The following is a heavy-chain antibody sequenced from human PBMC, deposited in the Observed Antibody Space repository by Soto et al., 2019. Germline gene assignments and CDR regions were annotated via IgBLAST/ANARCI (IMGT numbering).Heavy chain of an antibody. CDR2: ISGSNNYI. D-gene: IGHD5-18*01. J-gene: IGHJ3*02. CDR3: VRAPNYIYVSDAFYM. V-gene: IGHV3-21*01. CDR1: GFTFNTYS. Sequence: GGSLRLSCAASGFTFNTYSMNWVRQAPGKGLEWVSCISGSNNYIYYADSVKGRFTISRDNAKNSLYLQLNSLRAEDTAAYYCVRAPNYIYVSDAFYMWGQGTMVTVSS.